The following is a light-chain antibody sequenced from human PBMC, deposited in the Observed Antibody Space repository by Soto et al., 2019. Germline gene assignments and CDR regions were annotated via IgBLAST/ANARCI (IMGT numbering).Light chain of an antibody. Sequence: EIVMTQSPATLSVSPGERATLSCRASQSVSSNLAWYQQKPGQAPRLLIYGASTRATGIPARFSGSGSGTEFTLTTSSLQSEDFALYYCQQYYNWPPWTFGQGTKVEIK. CDR3: QQYYNWPPWT. V-gene: IGKV3-15*01. J-gene: IGKJ1*01. CDR2: GAS. CDR1: QSVSSN.